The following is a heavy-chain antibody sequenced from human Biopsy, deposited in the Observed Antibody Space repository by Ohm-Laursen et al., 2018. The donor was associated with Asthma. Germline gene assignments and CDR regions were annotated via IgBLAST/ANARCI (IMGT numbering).Heavy chain of an antibody. D-gene: IGHD3-22*01. J-gene: IGHJ4*02. CDR1: GFTFSSYA. Sequence: SLRLSCTAFGFTFSSYALTWVRQAPGQGLEWVSGISGGGRLQYYADSVKGRFTISRDNSKNTLYLQMNSLRAEDTARYYCAKVAGTYYYDSTGYPGVDYWGQGTPVTVSS. CDR3: AKVAGTYYYDSTGYPGVDY. CDR2: ISGGGRLQ. V-gene: IGHV3-23*01.